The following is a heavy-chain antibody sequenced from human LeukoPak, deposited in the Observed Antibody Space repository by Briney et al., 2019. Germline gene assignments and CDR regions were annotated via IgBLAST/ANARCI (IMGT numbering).Heavy chain of an antibody. D-gene: IGHD6-19*01. J-gene: IGHJ2*01. V-gene: IGHV4-4*07. CDR2: FYSSGST. CDR3: AKVAGSRYFDI. Sequence: SETLSLTCTVSGGSVSTYYWSWIRQPAGKGLEWIGRFYSSGSTSYNPSLKSRVSMSIDTSKNQFSLNLTSVAAADAAVYYCAKVAGSRYFDIWGRGTLVTVSS. CDR1: GGSVSTYY.